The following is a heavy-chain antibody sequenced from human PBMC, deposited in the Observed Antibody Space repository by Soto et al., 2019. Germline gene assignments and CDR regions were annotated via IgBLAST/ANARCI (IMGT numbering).Heavy chain of an antibody. J-gene: IGHJ4*02. V-gene: IGHV3-21*01. D-gene: IGHD4-4*01. CDR3: ARGGCSNCPFDY. Sequence: GGSLRLSCAASGFTFSSYSMNWVRQAPGKGLEWVSSISSSSSYIYYADSVKGRFTISRDNAKNSLYLQMNSLRAEDTAVYYCARGGCSNCPFDYWGQGTLVTVSS. CDR1: GFTFSSYS. CDR2: ISSSSSYI.